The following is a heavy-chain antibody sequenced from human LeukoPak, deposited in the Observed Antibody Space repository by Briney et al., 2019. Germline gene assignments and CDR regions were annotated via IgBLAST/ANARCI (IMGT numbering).Heavy chain of an antibody. CDR2: IYHSGST. CDR1: GGSISSGGYS. D-gene: IGHD4-11*01. J-gene: IGHJ4*02. CDR3: AREYVGDYSNYGWD. V-gene: IGHV4-30-2*01. Sequence: PSETLSLTCAVSGGSISSGGYSWSWIRQPPGKGLEWIGYIYHSGSTYYNPSLKSRVTISVDRSKNQFSLKLSSVTAADTAVYYCAREYVGDYSNYGWDWGQGTLVTVSS.